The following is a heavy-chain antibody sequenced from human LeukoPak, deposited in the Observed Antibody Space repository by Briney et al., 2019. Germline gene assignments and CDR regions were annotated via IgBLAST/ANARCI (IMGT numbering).Heavy chain of an antibody. D-gene: IGHD3-22*01. J-gene: IGHJ4*02. CDR3: AKVQYYYDSSVDY. V-gene: IGHV3-30*18. CDR1: GFTFSSYG. Sequence: GRSLRLSCAASGFTFSSYGMHWVRQAPGKGLEWVAVISYDGSNKYYADSVKGRFTISRDNSKNTLYLQMNSLRAEDTAVYYCAKVQYYYDSSVDYWGQGTLVTVSS. CDR2: ISYDGSNK.